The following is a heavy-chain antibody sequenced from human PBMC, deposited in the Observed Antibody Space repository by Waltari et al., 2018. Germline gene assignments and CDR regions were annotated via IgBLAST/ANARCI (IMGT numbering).Heavy chain of an antibody. D-gene: IGHD5-12*01. CDR2: ISGSDGRT. CDR3: AKDLGGFSGSHWYFDL. Sequence: EVHLVESVGGLVQPGGSLRLSCAASGFTFRSYAMSWVRQAPGRGREWVSSISGSDGRTNYADSAKGRFTISRDNVKNTLFLQMNSLRADDAAVYYCAKDLGGFSGSHWYFDLWGRGTLVTVSS. J-gene: IGHJ2*01. V-gene: IGHV3-23*04. CDR1: GFTFRSYA.